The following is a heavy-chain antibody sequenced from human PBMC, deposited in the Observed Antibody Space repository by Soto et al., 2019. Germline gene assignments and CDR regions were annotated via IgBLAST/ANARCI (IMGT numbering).Heavy chain of an antibody. D-gene: IGHD3-10*01. J-gene: IGHJ4*02. CDR1: GYTFTSYD. CDR2: MNPNSGNT. CDR3: ARGANYYGSNY. Sequence: ASVTVSCKASGYTFTSYDISWVRQATGQGLEWMGWMNPNSGNTGYAQKFQGRVTMTRNTSISTAYMELSSLRSEDTAVYYCARGANYYGSNYWGQGTLVTVSS. V-gene: IGHV1-8*01.